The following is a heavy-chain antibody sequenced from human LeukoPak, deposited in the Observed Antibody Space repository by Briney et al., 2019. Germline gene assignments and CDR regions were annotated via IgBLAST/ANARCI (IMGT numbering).Heavy chain of an antibody. J-gene: IGHJ4*02. V-gene: IGHV7-4-1*02. CDR3: ARVGCSSTSCRYEPYLDY. CDR2: INTNTGNP. CDR1: GYTFTSYA. Sequence: ASVKVSCKASGYTFTSYAMNWVRQAPGQGLEWMGRINTNTGNPTYAQGFTGRFVFSLDTSVSTAYLQISSLKAEDTAVYYCARVGCSSTSCRYEPYLDYWGQGTLVTVSS. D-gene: IGHD2-2*01.